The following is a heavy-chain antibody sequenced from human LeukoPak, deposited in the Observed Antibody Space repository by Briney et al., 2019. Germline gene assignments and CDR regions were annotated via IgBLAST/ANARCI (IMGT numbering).Heavy chain of an antibody. CDR1: GFTFSSYA. CDR2: ISYDRSNK. D-gene: IGHD5-18*01. V-gene: IGHV3-30*04. J-gene: IGHJ4*02. CDR3: AREEVDTAAIDY. Sequence: GRSLRLSCAASGFTFSSYAMHWVRQAPGKGLEWVAVISYDRSNKYYADSVKGRFTISRDNSKNTLYLQMNSLRAEDTAVYYCAREEVDTAAIDYWGQGTLVTVSS.